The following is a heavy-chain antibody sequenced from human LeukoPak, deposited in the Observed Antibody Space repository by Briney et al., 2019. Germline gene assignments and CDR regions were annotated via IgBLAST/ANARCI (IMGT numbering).Heavy chain of an antibody. D-gene: IGHD3-22*01. CDR2: IYYSGST. CDR1: GGSISSYY. V-gene: IGHV4-59*08. Sequence: SETLSLTCTVSGGSISSYYWSWIRQPPGKGLEWIGCIYYSGSTNYNPSLKSRVTISVDTSKNQFSLKLSSVTAADTAVYYCAKGSRSGYYVSYYFDYWGQGTLVTVSS. J-gene: IGHJ4*02. CDR3: AKGSRSGYYVSYYFDY.